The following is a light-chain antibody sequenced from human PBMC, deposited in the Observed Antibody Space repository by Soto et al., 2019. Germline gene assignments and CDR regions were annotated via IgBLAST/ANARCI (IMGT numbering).Light chain of an antibody. CDR1: QSVSSY. J-gene: IGKJ5*01. CDR2: GAS. Sequence: EIVLPQSHCTLSLSPGGRSTVCCRASQSVSSYLAWYQQKPGQTPRLLVYGASNRATGIPDRFSGSGSGTDFTLTISRLEPDDFAVYYCQQHGTSPITFGQGTRLEI. V-gene: IGKV3-20*01. CDR3: QQHGTSPIT.